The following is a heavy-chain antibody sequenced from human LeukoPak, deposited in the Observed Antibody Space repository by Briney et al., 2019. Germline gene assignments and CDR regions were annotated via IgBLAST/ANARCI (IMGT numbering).Heavy chain of an antibody. CDR2: INPNSGDT. Sequence: ASVKVSCKASGYTFTGYFMRWVRQAPGQGLEWMGWINPNSGDTNYAQKFRGRVTMTRDTSISTAYMELSRLRSDDTAVYYCARDSDPTYYFDSGPYHAYWGQGTLVTVSS. D-gene: IGHD3-10*01. CDR1: GYTFTGYF. CDR3: ARDSDPTYYFDSGPYHAY. J-gene: IGHJ4*02. V-gene: IGHV1-2*02.